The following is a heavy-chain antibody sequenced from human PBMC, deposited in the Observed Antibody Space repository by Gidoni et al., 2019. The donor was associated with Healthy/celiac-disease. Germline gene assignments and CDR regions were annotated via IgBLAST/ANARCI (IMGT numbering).Heavy chain of an antibody. CDR3: TRVGSSGWYDGMDV. Sequence: EVQLVESGGGLVQPGRSLRLSCTASGFTFGDYAMSWVRQAPGKGLEWVGFIRSKAYGGTTEYAASVKGRFTISRDDSKSIAYLQMNSLKTEDTAVYYCTRVGSSGWYDGMDVWGQGTTVTVSS. CDR1: GFTFGDYA. D-gene: IGHD6-19*01. V-gene: IGHV3-49*04. J-gene: IGHJ6*02. CDR2: IRSKAYGGTT.